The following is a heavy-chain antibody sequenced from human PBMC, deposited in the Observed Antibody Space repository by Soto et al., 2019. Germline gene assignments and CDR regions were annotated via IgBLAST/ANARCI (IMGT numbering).Heavy chain of an antibody. J-gene: IGHJ6*02. CDR3: ARHGFGPLHGLVDV. CDR2: INYDGYS. D-gene: IGHD3-10*01. V-gene: IGHV4-59*08. CDR1: GGSITNYY. Sequence: QVQLQESGPGLVKPSETLSLTCTVSGGSITNYYCSWFRQPPGKGLEWIGYINYDGYSAYNLSLKRRVTLPMVAAKTQFSLMLESVTATDTAVYYCARHGFGPLHGLVDVWGPGTTVIVSS.